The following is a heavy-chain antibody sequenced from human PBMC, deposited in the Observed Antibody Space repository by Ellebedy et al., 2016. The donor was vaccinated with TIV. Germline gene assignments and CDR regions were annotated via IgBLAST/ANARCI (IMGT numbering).Heavy chain of an antibody. CDR2: IYSSGGT. J-gene: IGHJ4*02. D-gene: IGHD3-10*01. CDR1: GFTVSSNY. CDR3: ARLDAIIDVKSLDY. V-gene: IGHV3-66*01. Sequence: GGSLRLSCAASGFTVSSNYMTWVRQPPGKGLEWVSTIYSSGGTYYAGSVKGRFTISRDNSKNTLYLQMNSLRAEDTAVYYCARLDAIIDVKSLDYWGQGTLVTVSS.